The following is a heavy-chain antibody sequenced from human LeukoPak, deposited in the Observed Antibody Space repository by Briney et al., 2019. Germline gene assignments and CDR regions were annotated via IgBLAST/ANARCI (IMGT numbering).Heavy chain of an antibody. CDR1: GFTFADYA. CDR3: AKDGAEYYYGSGSYGMDV. D-gene: IGHD3-10*01. J-gene: IGHJ6*02. CDR2: ISWNCGSI. Sequence: GRSLRLSCAASGFTFADYAMHWGRQAPGKSLEWGSGISWNCGSIGYADSVKGRFTISRDNAKNSLYLQMNSLRAEDTALYYCAKDGAEYYYGSGSYGMDVWGQGTTVTVSS. V-gene: IGHV3-9*01.